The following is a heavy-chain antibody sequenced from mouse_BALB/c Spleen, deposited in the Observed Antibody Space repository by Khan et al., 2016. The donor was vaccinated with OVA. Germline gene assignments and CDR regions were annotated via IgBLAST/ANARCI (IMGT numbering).Heavy chain of an antibody. CDR1: GFSLTDYG. CDR2: IWGGGIT. D-gene: IGHD1-2*01. Sequence: VQLQESGPGLVAPSQSLSLTCTVSGFSLTDYGVSWIRQPPGKGLEWLGVIWGGGITYYNSALKSRLSISKDNSTNQVFLKMNNPQTDDTSKYYSGKRLNHYPYYVDYWGQGTTLTVSS. V-gene: IGHV2-6-5*01. CDR3: GKRLNHYPYYVDY. J-gene: IGHJ2*01.